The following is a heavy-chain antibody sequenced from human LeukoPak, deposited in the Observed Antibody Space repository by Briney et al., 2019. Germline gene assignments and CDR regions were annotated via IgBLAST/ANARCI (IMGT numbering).Heavy chain of an antibody. CDR3: TTGHYSMTL. CDR2: IYREGST. V-gene: IGHV3-66*01. CDR1: GFTVSTKY. D-gene: IGHD6-13*01. J-gene: IGHJ4*02. Sequence: GGSLRLSCAVSGFTVSTKYMSWARQAPGKGLEWVPVIYREGSTYYPDSVKGGFTISRDSSKKTLYLQMNSLGAEDTAVYYCTTGHYSMTLGGQGTLVSVSS.